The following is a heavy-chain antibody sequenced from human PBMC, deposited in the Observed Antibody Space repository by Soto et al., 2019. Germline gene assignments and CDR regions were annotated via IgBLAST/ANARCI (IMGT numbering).Heavy chain of an antibody. CDR2: IDLDNDNR. CDR1: GHTFTGHH. Sequence: QVQLVQSGAEVKKPGASVKVSCKASGHTFTGHHMHWVRQAPGQGLEWMGYIDLDNDNRASAQKFQGRVTTTRDTSITTAYKELSGLRSDDTAVYYCGLEPTGTGGFDYWGQGTLVTVSS. J-gene: IGHJ4*02. V-gene: IGHV1-2*02. D-gene: IGHD7-27*01. CDR3: GLEPTGTGGFDY.